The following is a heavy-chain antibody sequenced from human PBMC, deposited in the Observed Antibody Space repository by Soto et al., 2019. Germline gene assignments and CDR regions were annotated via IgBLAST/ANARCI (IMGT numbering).Heavy chain of an antibody. V-gene: IGHV3-48*03. CDR3: TKEKSVINSGYDAFDI. CDR1: GLTGSSDE. D-gene: IGHD5-12*01. CDR2: ISISGGTI. Sequence: RGSLRLSCAPSGLTGSSDEMDCVRQAAGKGLEWVAYISISGGTIYYGDSVEGRFTISRDNADNSLYLQMNSLSAEDTAVYYCTKEKSVINSGYDAFDIWGRGTVVTVSS. J-gene: IGHJ3*02.